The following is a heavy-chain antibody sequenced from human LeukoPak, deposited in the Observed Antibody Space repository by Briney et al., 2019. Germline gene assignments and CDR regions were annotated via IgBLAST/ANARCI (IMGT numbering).Heavy chain of an antibody. Sequence: GGSLRLSCAASGFTFSNYWMSWVRQAPGKGLEWVANIKQDGSEKYYVDSVKGRFTISRDNAKKSLYLQMNSLRAEDTAVYYCASDKSYGDSTDYWGQGTLVTVSS. CDR3: ASDKSYGDSTDY. J-gene: IGHJ4*02. CDR1: GFTFSNYW. V-gene: IGHV3-7*01. CDR2: IKQDGSEK. D-gene: IGHD4-17*01.